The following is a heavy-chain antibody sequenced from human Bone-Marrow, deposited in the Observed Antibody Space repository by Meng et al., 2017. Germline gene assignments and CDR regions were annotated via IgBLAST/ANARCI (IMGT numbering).Heavy chain of an antibody. J-gene: IGHJ5*02. V-gene: IGHV1-2*06. Sequence: ASVKVSCKPSGYNFPDYWLHWVRRAPGQGLEWMGRIDPKSGDTHYAQRFQGRVTMTGDTSISTAYMELSGLRSDDTAMYYCARVSFFVIIKDGSGSSDNWFDPWGQGTLVTVSS. CDR2: IDPKSGDT. D-gene: IGHD3-10*01. CDR1: GYNFPDYW. CDR3: ARVSFFVIIKDGSGSSDNWFDP.